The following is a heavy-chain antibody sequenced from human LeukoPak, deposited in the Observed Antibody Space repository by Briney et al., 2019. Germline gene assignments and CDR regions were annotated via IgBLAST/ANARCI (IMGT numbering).Heavy chain of an antibody. CDR1: GYTFTSYG. V-gene: IGHV1-18*01. D-gene: IGHD2-2*01. J-gene: IGHJ5*02. CDR2: ISAYNGNT. CDR3: AREVGYCSSTSCYYGQYHWFDP. Sequence: ASVKVSCKASGYTFTSYGISWVRQAPGQGLEWMGWISAYNGNTNYAQKLQGRVTMTTDTSTSTAYMELRSLRSDDTAVYYCAREVGYCSSTSCYYGQYHWFDPWGQGTLVTVSS.